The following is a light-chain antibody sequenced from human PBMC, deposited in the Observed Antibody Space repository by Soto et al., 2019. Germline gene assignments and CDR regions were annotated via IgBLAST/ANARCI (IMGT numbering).Light chain of an antibody. J-gene: IGLJ1*01. V-gene: IGLV2-14*03. Sequence: QSALTQPASVSGSPGQSITISCTGTSSDVGGYNYVSWYQQHPGKAPKLMIYDVSNRPSGVSNRFSGSKSGNTASLTISGLQAEDEADYYCSSYTSGSILYVFGTGTKVTVL. CDR1: SSDVGGYNY. CDR2: DVS. CDR3: SSYTSGSILYV.